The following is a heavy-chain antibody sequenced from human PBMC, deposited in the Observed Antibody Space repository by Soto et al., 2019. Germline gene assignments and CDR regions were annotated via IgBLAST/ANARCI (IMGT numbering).Heavy chain of an antibody. V-gene: IGHV2-5*02. D-gene: IGHD6-13*01. CDR3: APAYSSSWYWWFDP. Sequence: QITLKESGPTLVKPTQTLTLTCTFSGFSLSTSGVGVGWIRQPPGKALEWLALIYWDDDKRYSPSLKSRLTITKDTSKNQVVLTMTSMDPVDTATYYCAPAYSSSWYWWFDPWGQGTLVTVSS. CDR2: IYWDDDK. CDR1: GFSLSTSGVG. J-gene: IGHJ5*02.